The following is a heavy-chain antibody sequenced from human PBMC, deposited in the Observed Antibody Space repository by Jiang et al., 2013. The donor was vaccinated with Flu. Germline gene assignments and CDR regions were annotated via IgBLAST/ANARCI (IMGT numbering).Heavy chain of an antibody. V-gene: IGHV3-21*01. CDR3: ESGGTMVRGVHY. CDR2: ISSSSSYI. CDR1: GFTFSSYS. J-gene: IGHJ4*02. D-gene: IGHD3-10*01. Sequence: SGGGLVKPGGSLRLSCAASGFTFSSYSMNWVRQAPGKGLEWVSSISSSSSYIYYADSVKGRFTISRDNAKNSLYLQMNSLRAEDTAVYYCESGGTMVRGVHYWGQGTLVTVSS.